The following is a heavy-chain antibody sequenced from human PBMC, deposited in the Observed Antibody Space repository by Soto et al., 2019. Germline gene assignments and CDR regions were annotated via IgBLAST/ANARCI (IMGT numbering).Heavy chain of an antibody. V-gene: IGHV1-69*04. D-gene: IGHD2-8*01. Sequence: SVKVSCKASGYTFTSYGISWVRQAPGQGLEWMGRIIPILGIANYAQKFQGRVTITADKSTSTAYMELSSLRSEDTAVYYCARNCPLCTHSNWFDPWGQGTLVTVSS. J-gene: IGHJ5*02. CDR2: IIPILGIA. CDR1: GYTFTSYG. CDR3: ARNCPLCTHSNWFDP.